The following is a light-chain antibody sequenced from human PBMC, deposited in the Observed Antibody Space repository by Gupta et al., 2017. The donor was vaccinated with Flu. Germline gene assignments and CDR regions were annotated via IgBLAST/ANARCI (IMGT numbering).Light chain of an antibody. CDR3: QQLNSYPRT. J-gene: IGKJ3*01. Sequence: PSFLSASVGDRVTITCRASQGISSLVTWYQQKPGKAPKLLIYAASTLHSGVPSRFSGSGSGTEFTLTISSLQPEDFATYYCQQLNSYPRTFGPGTKVDVK. CDR2: AAS. V-gene: IGKV1-9*01. CDR1: QGISSL.